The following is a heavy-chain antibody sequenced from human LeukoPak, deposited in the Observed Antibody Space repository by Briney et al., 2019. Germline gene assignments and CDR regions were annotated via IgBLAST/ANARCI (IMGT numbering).Heavy chain of an antibody. V-gene: IGHV4-38-2*02. Sequence: SETLSLTCTVSGGSISSYYWGWIRQPPGKGLEWIGSIYHSGRTFYNPSLKSRVTISVDTSKNQFSLKLTSVTAADTAVYYCARLYLPATQFGYWGQGTLVTVSS. CDR2: IYHSGRT. CDR1: GGSISSYY. J-gene: IGHJ4*02. CDR3: ARLYLPATQFGY. D-gene: IGHD5-24*01.